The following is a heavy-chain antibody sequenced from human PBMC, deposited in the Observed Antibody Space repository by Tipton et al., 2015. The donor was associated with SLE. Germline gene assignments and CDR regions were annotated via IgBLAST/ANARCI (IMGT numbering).Heavy chain of an antibody. V-gene: IGHV4-39*07. CDR3: GRDRPSDWNLDAIDV. Sequence: TLSLTCTVSGGSITTSYYWGWIRQPPGKGLEWIGSMYYGGDTYYSPSLKSRLTISMDKSKNQFSLKLRSVTAADTAVYYCGRDRPSDWNLDAIDVWGQGSMVIVSS. D-gene: IGHD1-1*01. CDR2: MYYGGDT. J-gene: IGHJ3*01. CDR1: GGSITTSYY.